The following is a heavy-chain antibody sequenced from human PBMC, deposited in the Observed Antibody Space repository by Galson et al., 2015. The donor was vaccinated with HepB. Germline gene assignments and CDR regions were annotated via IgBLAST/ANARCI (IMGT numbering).Heavy chain of an antibody. CDR1: GLTLSSYT. V-gene: IGHV3-11*01. CDR2: ISTNGATT. J-gene: IGHJ3*02. Sequence: SLRLSCAASGLTLSSYTMSWVRQSPGRGLQWVPYISTNGATTSYTDSVKGRFTVARDNARNTVSLQMSSLTADDSAVYFCATTRSGNGAYWTFEIWGQGTLVTVAS. D-gene: IGHD4-17*01. CDR3: ATTRSGNGAYWTFEI.